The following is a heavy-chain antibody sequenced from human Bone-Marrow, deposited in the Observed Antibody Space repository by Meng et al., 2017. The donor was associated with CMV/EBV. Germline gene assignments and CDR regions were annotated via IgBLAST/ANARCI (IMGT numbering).Heavy chain of an antibody. CDR2: IKTDGSEK. Sequence: GGSLRLSCAASGFTFSNYWMSWVRQAPGRGLEWLANIKTDGSEKYSVASVRGRFTISRDNAKNSLSLQMTSLRVDDTAVYFCARWIDYDLWSGNSYYFDYWGPGTRVTGSS. CDR3: ARWIDYDLWSGNSYYFDY. V-gene: IGHV3-7*01. D-gene: IGHD3-3*01. CDR1: GFTFSNYW. J-gene: IGHJ4*02.